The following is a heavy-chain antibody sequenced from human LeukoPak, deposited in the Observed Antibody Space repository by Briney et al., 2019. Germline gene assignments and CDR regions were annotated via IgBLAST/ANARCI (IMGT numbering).Heavy chain of an antibody. J-gene: IGHJ5*02. Sequence: ASVKVSCKASGYTFTSYGISWVRQAPGQGLEWMGWISAYNGNTNYAQKLQGRVTMTTDTSTSTAYMELRSLRSDDTAVHCCAREGYYDSSGYYSGRWFDPWGQGTLVTVSS. D-gene: IGHD3-22*01. V-gene: IGHV1-18*01. CDR2: ISAYNGNT. CDR3: AREGYYDSSGYYSGRWFDP. CDR1: GYTFTSYG.